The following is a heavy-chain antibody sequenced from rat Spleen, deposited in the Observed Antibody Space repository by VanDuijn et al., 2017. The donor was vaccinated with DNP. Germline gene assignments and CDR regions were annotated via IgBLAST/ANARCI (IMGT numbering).Heavy chain of an antibody. CDR1: GFSFISYT. CDR2: MSNGGST. J-gene: IGHJ2*01. CDR3: VFGIGY. V-gene: IGHV2-6*01. Sequence: QVQVKESGPGLVQPSQTLSLTCTVSGFSFISYTVTWVRQPPGQGLEWIAAMSNGGSTFYNSTLKSRLSISWDTSKTQLLLKMNSRQTEDTAMYFCVFGIGYWGQGVMVTVSS. D-gene: IGHD4-3*01.